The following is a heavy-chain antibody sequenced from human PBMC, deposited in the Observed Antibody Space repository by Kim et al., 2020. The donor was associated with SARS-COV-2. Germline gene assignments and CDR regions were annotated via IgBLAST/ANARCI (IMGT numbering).Heavy chain of an antibody. D-gene: IGHD3-10*01. Sequence: WGSLRLSCAASGLTFSSYSMNWVRQAPGKGLEWFSSISTSSSYINYADSVKGRFTISRDNAKNSLYLQMNSLRAEDTAVYYCADGWGSYWGQGTLVTVS. V-gene: IGHV3-21*01. CDR1: GLTFSSYS. CDR3: ADGWGSY. J-gene: IGHJ4*02. CDR2: ISTSSSYI.